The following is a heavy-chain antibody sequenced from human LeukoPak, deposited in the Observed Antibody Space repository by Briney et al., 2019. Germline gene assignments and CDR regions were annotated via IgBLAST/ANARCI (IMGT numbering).Heavy chain of an antibody. CDR3: ARYSSSHGWLDP. V-gene: IGHV4-39*01. CDR1: GGSIISSIYY. CDR2: IYHSGST. D-gene: IGHD6-13*01. J-gene: IGHJ5*02. Sequence: PSETLSLTCTVSGGSIISSIYYWGWIRQPPGKELEWIVIIYHSGSTYYNPSLKSRVTISVDTSKNQFSLKLSSVTAADTAVYFCARYSSSHGWLDPWGQGTLVTVSS.